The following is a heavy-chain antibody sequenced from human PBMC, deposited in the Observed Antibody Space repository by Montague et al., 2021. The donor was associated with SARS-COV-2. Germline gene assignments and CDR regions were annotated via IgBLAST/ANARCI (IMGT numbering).Heavy chain of an antibody. CDR3: ARVHIVVVTAMRYFDL. J-gene: IGHJ2*01. Sequence: TLSLTCTVSGGSISSGGYYWSWIRQHPGKGLEWIVYIYYSGSTYYNPSLKSRVTISVYTSKNQFSLKLSSVTAADTAVYYCARVHIVVVTAMRYFDLWGRGTLVTVSS. CDR1: GGSISSGGYY. CDR2: IYYSGST. D-gene: IGHD2-21*02. V-gene: IGHV4-31*03.